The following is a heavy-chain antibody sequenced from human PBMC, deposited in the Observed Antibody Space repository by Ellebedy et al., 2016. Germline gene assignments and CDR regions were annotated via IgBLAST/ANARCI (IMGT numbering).Heavy chain of an antibody. CDR1: GFTFRNFF. J-gene: IGHJ4*02. CDR2: ISGDGDTT. CDR3: RQGHYADL. V-gene: IGHV3-23*01. Sequence: GESLKISXVASGFTFRNFFMSWVRQASGGGLEWISTISGDGDTTFSADSVKGRFTISRDSSKNSVYLRMNNLRVEDTAVYYCRQGHYADLWGQGTLVTVSS. D-gene: IGHD4-17*01.